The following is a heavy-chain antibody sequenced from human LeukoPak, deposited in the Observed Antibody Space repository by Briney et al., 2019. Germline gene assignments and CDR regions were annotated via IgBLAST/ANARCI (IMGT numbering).Heavy chain of an antibody. J-gene: IGHJ6*03. D-gene: IGHD5-18*01. V-gene: IGHV4-59*01. CDR2: IYYSGST. Sequence: SETLSLTCTVSGGSISSYYWSWIRQPPGKGLEWIGYIYYSGSTNYNPSLKSRVTISVDTSKNQFSLKLSSVTAADTAVYYCARTMESGYSYGYYYYCYMDVWGKGTTVTISS. CDR3: ARTMESGYSYGYYYYCYMDV. CDR1: GGSISSYY.